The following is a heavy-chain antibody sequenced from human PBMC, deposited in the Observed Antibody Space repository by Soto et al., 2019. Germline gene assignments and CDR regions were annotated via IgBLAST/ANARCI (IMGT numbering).Heavy chain of an antibody. V-gene: IGHV4-31*03. Sequence: PSETLSLTCTVSGGSISSGGYYWSWIRQHPGKGLEWIGYIYYSGSTYYNPSLKSRVTISVDTSKNQFSLKLSSVTAADTAVYYCAGELGYCSGDSCYAVATFDYWGQGTLVTVSS. D-gene: IGHD2-15*01. J-gene: IGHJ4*02. CDR2: IYYSGST. CDR3: AGELGYCSGDSCYAVATFDY. CDR1: GGSISSGGYY.